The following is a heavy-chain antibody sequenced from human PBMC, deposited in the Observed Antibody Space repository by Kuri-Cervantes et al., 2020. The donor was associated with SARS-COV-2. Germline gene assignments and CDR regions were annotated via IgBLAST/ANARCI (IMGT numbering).Heavy chain of an antibody. CDR2: INPNSGGT. Sequence: ASVKVSCKASGYTFTGYYMHWVRQAPGQGLEWMGWINPNSGGTNYAQKFQGRVTMTRDTSISTAYMELSRLRSDDTAVYYCARDNRYYDFWSGYYPPNDAFDIWGQGTMVTVSS. J-gene: IGHJ3*02. D-gene: IGHD3-3*01. CDR3: ARDNRYYDFWSGYYPPNDAFDI. CDR1: GYTFTGYY. V-gene: IGHV1-2*02.